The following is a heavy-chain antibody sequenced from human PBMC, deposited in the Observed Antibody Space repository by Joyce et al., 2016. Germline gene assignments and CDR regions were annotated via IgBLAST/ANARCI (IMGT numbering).Heavy chain of an antibody. D-gene: IGHD4-17*01. J-gene: IGHJ3*02. V-gene: IGHV3-48*01. CDR1: GFTFSSYS. Sequence: EVQLVESGGGLVQPGGSLRLSCAASGFTFSSYSMNWVRQAPGKGLEWVSYISSSSSTIYYADSVKGRFTISRDNAKNSLYLQMNSLRAEDTAVYYCAKADYGDKIDAFDIWGQETMVTVSS. CDR2: ISSSSSTI. CDR3: AKADYGDKIDAFDI.